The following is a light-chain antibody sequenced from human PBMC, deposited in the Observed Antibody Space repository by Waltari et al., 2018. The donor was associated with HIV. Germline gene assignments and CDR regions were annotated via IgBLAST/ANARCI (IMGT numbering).Light chain of an antibody. J-gene: IGKJ1*01. CDR2: KAS. CDR3: QQYNSYWT. CDR1: QSISSW. Sequence: DIQMTQSPSTLSASVGDRVTITCRASQSISSWLAWYQQKPGKAPKLLLYKASSLESVVPSRFSGSGSATEFTLTISSLQPDDFATYYCQQYNSYWTFGQGTKVEIK. V-gene: IGKV1-5*03.